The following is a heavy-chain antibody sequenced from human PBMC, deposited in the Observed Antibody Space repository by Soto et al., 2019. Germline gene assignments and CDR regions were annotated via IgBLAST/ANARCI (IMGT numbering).Heavy chain of an antibody. CDR3: ASLLANYYYYYMDV. J-gene: IGHJ6*03. CDR1: GGSISSSRYY. CDR2: IYYSGST. V-gene: IGHV4-39*01. D-gene: IGHD5-12*01. Sequence: QLQLQESGPGLVKPSETLSLTCTVSGGSISSSRYYWGWIRQPPGKGLEWIGSIYYSGSTYYNPSLKSRVTIAVDTSKNQFSLKLSSVTAADTAVYYCASLLANYYYYYMDVWGKGTTVTVSS.